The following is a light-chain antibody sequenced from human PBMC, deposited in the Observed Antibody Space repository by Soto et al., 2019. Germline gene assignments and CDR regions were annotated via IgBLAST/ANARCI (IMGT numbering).Light chain of an antibody. CDR1: STDVGGYKY. CDR2: EVS. J-gene: IGLJ3*02. CDR3: SSYTSSSTLV. V-gene: IGLV2-14*01. Sequence: QSALTQPASVSGSRGRSIAISCTGTSTDVGGYKYVSWYQQHPGKAPKLMIYEVSNRPSGVSDRFSGAKSGNTASLTISGLQAEDEADYYCSSYTSSSTLVFGGGTNLTVL.